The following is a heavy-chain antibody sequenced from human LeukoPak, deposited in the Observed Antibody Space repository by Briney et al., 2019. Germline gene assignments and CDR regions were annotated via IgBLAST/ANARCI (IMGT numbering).Heavy chain of an antibody. V-gene: IGHV1-2*02. Sequence: GASVKVSCRASGYTFTGYYMHWVRQAPGQGLEWMGWINPNSGGTNYAQKFQGRVTMTRDTSISTAYMELSRLRSDDTAVYYCARFDSSGYPSAFDIWGQGTMVTVSS. CDR1: GYTFTGYY. CDR3: ARFDSSGYPSAFDI. J-gene: IGHJ3*02. CDR2: INPNSGGT. D-gene: IGHD3-22*01.